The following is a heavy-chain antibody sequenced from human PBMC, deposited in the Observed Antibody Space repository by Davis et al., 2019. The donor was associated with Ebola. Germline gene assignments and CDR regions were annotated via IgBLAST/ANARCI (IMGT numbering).Heavy chain of an antibody. Sequence: GESLKISCAASGFPFSRYWMHWVREAPGKGLVWVSRINSDWSSTSYADSVKGRFTISRDNAKNTLYLQMNSLRAEDTAVYYCARGDSGWYYYYYGMDVWGKGTTVTVSS. D-gene: IGHD6-19*01. CDR1: GFPFSRYW. CDR3: ARGDSGWYYYYYGMDV. V-gene: IGHV3-74*01. J-gene: IGHJ6*04. CDR2: INSDWSST.